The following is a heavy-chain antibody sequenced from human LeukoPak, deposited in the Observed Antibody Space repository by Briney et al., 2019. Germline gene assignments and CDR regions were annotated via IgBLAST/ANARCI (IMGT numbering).Heavy chain of an antibody. CDR1: GHTFTSYY. CDR3: ARGNDDFWSGYPYNWFDP. CDR2: INPSGGST. Sequence: ASVKVSCKAAGHTFTSYYMHWVRQAPGQGLEWMGIINPSGGSTSYAQKFQGRVTITTDESTSTAYMELSSLRSEDTAVYYCARGNDDFWSGYPYNWFDPWGQGTLVTVSS. J-gene: IGHJ5*02. D-gene: IGHD3-3*01. V-gene: IGHV1-46*01.